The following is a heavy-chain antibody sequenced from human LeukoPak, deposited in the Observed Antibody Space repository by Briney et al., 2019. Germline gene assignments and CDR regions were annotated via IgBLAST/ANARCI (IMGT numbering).Heavy chain of an antibody. CDR2: MNPNSGHT. CDR3: ARSIVGVRERNDY. J-gene: IGHJ4*02. Sequence: GASVKVSCKASGYTFISYDIIWVRQASGQGLEWMGWMNPNSGHTGYAQKFQGRVTMTRTTSISTAYMELTSLTSEDSAVYYCARSIVGVRERNDYWGQGTLVTVSS. CDR1: GYTFISYD. D-gene: IGHD1-26*01. V-gene: IGHV1-8*01.